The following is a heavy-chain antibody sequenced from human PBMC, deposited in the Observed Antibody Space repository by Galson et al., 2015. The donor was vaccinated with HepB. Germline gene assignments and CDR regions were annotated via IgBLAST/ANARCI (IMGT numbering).Heavy chain of an antibody. CDR3: ARRGWGSSFWYFDL. D-gene: IGHD7-27*01. J-gene: IGHJ2*01. CDR1: GYIFTNYW. CDR2: IYPGDSDT. V-gene: IGHV5-51*01. Sequence: QSGAEVKEPGESLKISCKASGYIFTNYWIGWVRHMPGKGLEWMGRIYPGDSDTTYSPSFQGQVTIPADKSIGTAYLQWNSLKASDTAIYYCARRGWGSSFWYFDLWGHGTLVTVSS.